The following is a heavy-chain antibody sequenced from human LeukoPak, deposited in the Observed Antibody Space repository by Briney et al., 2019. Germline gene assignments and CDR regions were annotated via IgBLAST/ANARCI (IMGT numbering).Heavy chain of an antibody. CDR2: IYYGGST. Sequence: SETLSLTCAVYGGSFSGYYWSWIRQPPGKGLEWIGYIYYGGSTNYNPSLKSRVTISVDTSKNQFSLKLSSVTAADTAVYYCARAEVRARGWFDPWGQGTLVTVSS. J-gene: IGHJ5*02. D-gene: IGHD3-10*01. CDR1: GGSFSGYY. V-gene: IGHV4-59*01. CDR3: ARAEVRARGWFDP.